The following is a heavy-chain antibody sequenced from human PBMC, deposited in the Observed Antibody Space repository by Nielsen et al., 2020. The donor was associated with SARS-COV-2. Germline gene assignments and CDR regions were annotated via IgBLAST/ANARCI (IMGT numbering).Heavy chain of an antibody. V-gene: IGHV3-9*01. Sequence: SLKISCAASGFTFSSYAMHWVRQAPGKGLEWVSGISWNSGSIGYADSVKGRFTISRDNAKNSLYLQMNSLRAEDTALYYCAKDSSDYYGSGTTTGYWGQGTLVTVSS. CDR1: GFTFSSYA. D-gene: IGHD3-10*01. CDR3: AKDSSDYYGSGTTTGY. CDR2: ISWNSGSI. J-gene: IGHJ4*02.